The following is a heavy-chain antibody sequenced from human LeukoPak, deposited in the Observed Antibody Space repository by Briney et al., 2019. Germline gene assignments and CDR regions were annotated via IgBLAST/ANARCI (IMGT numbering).Heavy chain of an antibody. V-gene: IGHV3-30*02. CDR2: IRYDGSNK. CDR1: GFTFSNYG. Sequence: GGSLRLSCAASGFTFSNYGMHWVRQAPGKGLEWVTFIRYDGSNKYYADSVKGRFTISRDNSKNTLYLQMNSLRAEDTAVYYCARGGRSSGWRGRGYYFDYWGQGTLVTVSS. D-gene: IGHD6-19*01. CDR3: ARGGRSSGWRGRGYYFDY. J-gene: IGHJ4*02.